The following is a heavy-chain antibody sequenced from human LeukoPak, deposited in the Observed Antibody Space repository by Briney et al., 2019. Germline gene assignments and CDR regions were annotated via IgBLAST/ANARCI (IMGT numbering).Heavy chain of an antibody. CDR3: ARAVCPTIKFCDSSYFMDV. Sequence: GGSLRLSCKASGFTFSSYTMVWVRQAPGKGLEWVAGINWNGASTGYADSVRGRFTISRVNAKNSLYLQMNSLRAEDTALYYCARAVCPTIKFCDSSYFMDVWGKGTTVNVS. CDR1: GFTFSSYT. D-gene: IGHD6-6*01. J-gene: IGHJ6*03. V-gene: IGHV3-20*04. CDR2: INWNGAST.